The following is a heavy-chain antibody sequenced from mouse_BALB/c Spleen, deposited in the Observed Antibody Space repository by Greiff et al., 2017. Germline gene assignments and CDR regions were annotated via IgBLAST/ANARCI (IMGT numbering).Heavy chain of an antibody. CDR1: GYAFSSYW. CDR3: ARGNWSGYFDV. V-gene: IGHV1-80*01. J-gene: IGHJ1*01. CDR2: IYPGDGDT. Sequence: QVQLQQSGAELVRPGSSVKISCKASGYAFSSYWMNWVKQRPGQGLEWIGQIYPGDGDTNYNGKFKGKATLTADKSSSTAYMQLSSLTSEDSAVYFCARGNWSGYFDVWGAGTTVTVSS. D-gene: IGHD4-1*01.